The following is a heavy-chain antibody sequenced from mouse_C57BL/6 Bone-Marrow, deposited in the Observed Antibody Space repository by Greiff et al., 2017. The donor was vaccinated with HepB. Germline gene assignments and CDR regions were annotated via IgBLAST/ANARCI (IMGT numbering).Heavy chain of an antibody. CDR1: GYTFTSYG. V-gene: IGHV1-81*01. CDR2: IYPRSGNT. J-gene: IGHJ3*01. D-gene: IGHD2-4*01. Sequence: QVQLKQSGAELVRPGASVKLSCKASGYTFTSYGISWVKQRTGQGLEWIGEIYPRSGNTYYNEKFKGKATLTADKSSSTAYMELRSLTSEDSAVYFCARRGIYYYYDSFAYWGQGTLVTVSA. CDR3: ARRGIYYYYDSFAY.